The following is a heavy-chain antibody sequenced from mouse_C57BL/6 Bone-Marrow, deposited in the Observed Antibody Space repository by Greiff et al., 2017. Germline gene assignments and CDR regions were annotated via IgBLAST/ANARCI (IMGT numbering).Heavy chain of an antibody. CDR3: AREDGSSVAWFAY. CDR1: GYTFTSYG. CDR2: IYPRSGNT. J-gene: IGHJ3*01. D-gene: IGHD1-1*01. V-gene: IGHV1-81*01. Sequence: VQGVESGAELARPGASVKLSCKASGYTFTSYGISWVKQRTGQGLEWIGEIYPRSGNTYYNEKFKGKATLTADKSSSTAYMELRSLTSEDSAVYFCAREDGSSVAWFAYWGQGTLVTVSA.